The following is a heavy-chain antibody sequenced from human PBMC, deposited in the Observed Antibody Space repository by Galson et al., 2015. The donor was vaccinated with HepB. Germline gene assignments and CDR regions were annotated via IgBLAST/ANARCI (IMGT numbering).Heavy chain of an antibody. D-gene: IGHD6-19*01. CDR1: GFSFSTYA. V-gene: IGHV3-23*01. CDR2: ISGNGDGT. J-gene: IGHJ4*02. Sequence: SLRLSCAASGFSFSTYAMSWVRQAPGKGLEWLSAISGNGDGTYYADSVRGRFTISRDNSRNTLYLEMDSLRAEDTAVYYCAKRIIGWYQIDNWGQGTLVTVSS. CDR3: AKRIIGWYQIDN.